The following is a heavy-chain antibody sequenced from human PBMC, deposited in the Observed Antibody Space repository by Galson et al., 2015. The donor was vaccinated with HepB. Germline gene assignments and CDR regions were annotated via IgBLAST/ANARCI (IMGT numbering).Heavy chain of an antibody. CDR2: ISAYNGQT. CDR1: GYTFTSYG. J-gene: IGHJ1*01. Sequence: SVKVSCKASGYTFTSYGVSWVRQAPGQGLEWMGWISAYNGQTNYAQKFRGRVTMTIDTSTRTVYMDLRRLTSDDTAVYYCARDESVVPGANTAEYFQHWGQGTLVPVSS. D-gene: IGHD2-2*01. V-gene: IGHV1-18*01. CDR3: ARDESVVPGANTAEYFQH.